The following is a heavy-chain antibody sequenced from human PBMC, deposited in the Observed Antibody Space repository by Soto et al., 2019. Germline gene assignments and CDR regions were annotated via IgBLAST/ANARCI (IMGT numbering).Heavy chain of an antibody. CDR2: ISGSGGST. J-gene: IGHJ4*02. CDR1: GFTFKNNA. V-gene: IGHV3-23*01. D-gene: IGHD3-10*01. CDR3: AKGPLQYYYGSGSNLDY. Sequence: GGSLRLSCAASGFTFKNNAMSWVRQAPGKGLEWVSSISGSGGSTYYADSGKGRFTISRDNSKNTLYLQMNSLRAEDTAVYYCAKGPLQYYYGSGSNLDYWGQGTLVTVSS.